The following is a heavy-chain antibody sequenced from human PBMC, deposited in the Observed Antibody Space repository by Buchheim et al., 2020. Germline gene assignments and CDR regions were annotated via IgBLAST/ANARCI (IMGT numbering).Heavy chain of an antibody. D-gene: IGHD6-13*01. Sequence: QVQLVESGGGVVQPGRSLRLSCAASGFTFSSYGMHWVRQAPGKGLEWVAAISYDGSNKYYGDSVEGLFTISRDNSKNTPDLQLNSLRAEDTAVYYCARLRGSSWYMDVWGQGTT. CDR2: ISYDGSNK. V-gene: IGHV3-33*01. J-gene: IGHJ6*02. CDR1: GFTFSSYG. CDR3: ARLRGSSWYMDV.